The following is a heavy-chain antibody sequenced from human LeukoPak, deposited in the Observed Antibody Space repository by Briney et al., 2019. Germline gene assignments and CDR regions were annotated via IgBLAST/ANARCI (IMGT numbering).Heavy chain of an antibody. CDR2: MNPNSGNT. Sequence: ASVKVSCKASGYTFTSYDINWVRQATGLGLEWIGWMNPNSGNTGYAQKFQGRVTMTRNTSISTAYMELSSLRSEDTAVYYCARGPQILLWFGELSKYDWFDPWGQGTLVTVSS. CDR3: ARGPQILLWFGELSKYDWFDP. D-gene: IGHD3-10*01. CDR1: GYTFTSYD. V-gene: IGHV1-8*01. J-gene: IGHJ5*02.